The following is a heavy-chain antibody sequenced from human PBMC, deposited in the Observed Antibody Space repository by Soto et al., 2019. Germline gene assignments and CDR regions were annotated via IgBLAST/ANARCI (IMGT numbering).Heavy chain of an antibody. D-gene: IGHD3-22*01. V-gene: IGHV1-2*02. CDR1: GYTFNRYY. CDR3: ARASQMVINPYYYPMDV. J-gene: IGHJ6*02. Sequence: GASVKVSCKASGYTFNRYYMHWVRQAPGPGLEGTGWISPHTGGTTYAQKFQGRVTMTRDTSFRNAFMELSRLGSDDTAVYYCARASQMVINPYYYPMDVWGQGTTVTVSS. CDR2: ISPHTGGT.